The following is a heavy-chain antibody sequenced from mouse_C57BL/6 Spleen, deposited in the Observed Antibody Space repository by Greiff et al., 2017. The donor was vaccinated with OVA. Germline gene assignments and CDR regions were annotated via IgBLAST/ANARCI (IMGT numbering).Heavy chain of an antibody. V-gene: IGHV14-4*01. CDR3: TTEGAYSNDDAMDY. D-gene: IGHD2-12*01. CDR1: GFNIKDDY. Sequence: VQLQQSGAELVRPGASVKLSCTASGFNIKDDYMHWVKQRPEQGLEWIGWIDPENGDTEYASKFQGKATITADTSSNTAYLQLSSLTSEDTAVYYCTTEGAYSNDDAMDYWGQGTSVTVSS. J-gene: IGHJ4*01. CDR2: IDPENGDT.